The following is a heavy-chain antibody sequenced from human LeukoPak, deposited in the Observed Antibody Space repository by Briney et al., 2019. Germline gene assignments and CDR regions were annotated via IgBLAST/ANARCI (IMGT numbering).Heavy chain of an antibody. D-gene: IGHD3-9*01. CDR1: GGSISSYY. CDR2: IYYSGRT. CDR3: ARSLRYFTYYFDY. Sequence: SETLSLTCTVSGGSISSYYWSWLRQPPGKGLEWIGYIYYSGRTNYNPSLKSRVTISVDTSKNQFSLKLSSVTAADTAVYYCARSLRYFTYYFDYWGQGTLVTVSS. J-gene: IGHJ4*02. V-gene: IGHV4-59*01.